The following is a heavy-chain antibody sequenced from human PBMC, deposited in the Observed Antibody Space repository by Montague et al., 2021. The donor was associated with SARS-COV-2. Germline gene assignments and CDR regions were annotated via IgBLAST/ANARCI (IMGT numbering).Heavy chain of an antibody. J-gene: IGHJ4*02. CDR2: INHSGST. V-gene: IGHV4-34*01. Sequence: LSFAASGFTFSSYEMNWVRQPPGKGLEWIGEINHSGSTNYNPSLKSRVTISVDTSKNQFSLKLSSVTAADTAVYYCARGSSFVTIFGVVITDPLFDYWGQGTLVTVSS. CDR1: GFTFSSYE. D-gene: IGHD3-3*01. CDR3: ARGSSFVTIFGVVITDPLFDY.